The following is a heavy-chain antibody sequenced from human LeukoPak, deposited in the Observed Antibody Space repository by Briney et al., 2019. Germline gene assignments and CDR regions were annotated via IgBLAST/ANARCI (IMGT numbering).Heavy chain of an antibody. CDR1: GGSISSGGYC. D-gene: IGHD6-6*01. Sequence: SQTLSLTCTVSGGSISSGGYCWSWIRQHPEKGLELIGYIYYSGSTYCNPSLKSRVTISVDTSKNQFSLKLTSVTAADTAVYYCARAVTGHTSSPFFDDWGQGTLVSVSS. J-gene: IGHJ4*02. CDR3: ARAVTGHTSSPFFDD. CDR2: IYYSGST. V-gene: IGHV4-31*03.